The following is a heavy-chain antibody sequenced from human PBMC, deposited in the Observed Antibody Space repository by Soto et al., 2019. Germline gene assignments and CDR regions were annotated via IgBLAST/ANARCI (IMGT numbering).Heavy chain of an antibody. CDR3: ARGGGPYVWFNEF. J-gene: IGHJ4*02. D-gene: IGHD3-16*01. Sequence: SVKVSCKDSGGLFSSFAISWVRQAPGQGLEWMGGIIPVFGTTNYAQKFQGRVTITADESTNTAYMELSSLTSDDTAMYYCARGGGPYVWFNEFWGQGTQVTSPQ. V-gene: IGHV1-69*13. CDR1: GGLFSSFA. CDR2: IIPVFGTT.